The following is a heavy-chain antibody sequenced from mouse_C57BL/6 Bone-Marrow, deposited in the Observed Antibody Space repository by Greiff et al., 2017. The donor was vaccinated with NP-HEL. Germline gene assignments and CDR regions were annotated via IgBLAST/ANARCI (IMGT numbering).Heavy chain of an antibody. Sequence: QVQLQQSGPELVKPGASVKISCKASGYAFSSSWMNWVKQRPGKGLEWIGRIYPGDGDTNYNGKFKGKATLTADKSSSTAYMQLSSLTSEDSAVYFCARHYYSNYNDFDYWGQGTTLTVSS. J-gene: IGHJ2*01. CDR1: GYAFSSSW. CDR3: ARHYYSNYNDFDY. CDR2: IYPGDGDT. V-gene: IGHV1-82*01. D-gene: IGHD2-5*01.